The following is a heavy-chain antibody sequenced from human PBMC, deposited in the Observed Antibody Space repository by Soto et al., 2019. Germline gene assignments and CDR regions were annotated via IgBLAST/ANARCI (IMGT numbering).Heavy chain of an antibody. CDR2: IYYRGNT. CDR1: GGSISNNNYH. Sequence: SETLSLTCSVSGGSISNNNYHWGWIRQPPGKGLEWMGSIYYRGNTYYNPSLRSRITISVDTSRNQFSLKLSSVTAADPAVYYCARGSPSDVYGMDVWGQGTTVTVSS. V-gene: IGHV4-39*07. CDR3: ARGSPSDVYGMDV. J-gene: IGHJ6*02.